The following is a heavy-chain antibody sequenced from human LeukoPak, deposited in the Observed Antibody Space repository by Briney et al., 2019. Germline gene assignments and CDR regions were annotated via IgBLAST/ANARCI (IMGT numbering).Heavy chain of an antibody. Sequence: PSETLSLTCAVYGGSFSGYYWSWIRQPPGKGLEWIGEINHSGSTNYNPSLKSRVTISVDTSKNQFSLKLSSVTAADTAVYYCARRRQERRQWAFDDWGQGTLVTGSS. CDR2: INHSGST. J-gene: IGHJ4*02. D-gene: IGHD4-11*01. V-gene: IGHV4-34*01. CDR1: GGSFSGYY. CDR3: ARRRQERRQWAFDD.